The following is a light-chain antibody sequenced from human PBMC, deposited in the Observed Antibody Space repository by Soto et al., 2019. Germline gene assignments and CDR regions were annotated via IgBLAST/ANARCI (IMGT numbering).Light chain of an antibody. CDR2: KTS. J-gene: IGKJ1*01. Sequence: DIQMTQSPSTLSAFVGERVTITCRASHYVSSSLAWYQQKPGKAPKLMIYKTSILESGVPSRLSGSASGTEFTLSISSLQPDDFATYWCQQYNTYPWTFGQGTKVEIK. CDR3: QQYNTYPWT. CDR1: HYVSSS. V-gene: IGKV1-5*03.